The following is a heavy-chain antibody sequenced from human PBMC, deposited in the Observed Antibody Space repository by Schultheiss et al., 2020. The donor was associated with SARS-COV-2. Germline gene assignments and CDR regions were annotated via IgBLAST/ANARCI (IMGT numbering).Heavy chain of an antibody. Sequence: ASVKVSCKASGYTFTSYGISWVRQAPGQGLEWMGIINPSGGSTSYAQKFQGRVTMTEDTSTDIAYMEVSSLRSEDTAVYYCATWEERSGSYLGQSEGDYWGQGTLVTVSS. V-gene: IGHV1-46*01. CDR3: ATWEERSGSYLGQSEGDY. CDR1: GYTFTSYG. D-gene: IGHD1-26*01. J-gene: IGHJ4*02. CDR2: INPSGGST.